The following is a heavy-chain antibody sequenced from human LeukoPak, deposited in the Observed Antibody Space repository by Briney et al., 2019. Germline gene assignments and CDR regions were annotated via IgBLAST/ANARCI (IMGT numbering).Heavy chain of an antibody. CDR1: GFTFSNYA. CDR3: ARDFYGGRTGYYFDS. V-gene: IGHV3-23*01. CDR2: ISGSGGTT. Sequence: PGGSLRLSCAASGFTFSNYAMSWVRRAPGKGLEWVSAISGSGGTTNFADSVKGRFTISRDNSKNTLYLQLNSLRVDDTAVYYCARDFYGGRTGYYFDSWGQGTLVTVSS. D-gene: IGHD4-23*01. J-gene: IGHJ4*02.